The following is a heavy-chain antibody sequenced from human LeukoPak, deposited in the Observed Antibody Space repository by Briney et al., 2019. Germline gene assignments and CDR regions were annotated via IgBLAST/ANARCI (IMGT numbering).Heavy chain of an antibody. J-gene: IGHJ4*02. V-gene: IGHV1-2*02. CDR3: ARVGPYSSSWTPHFDY. Sequence: GASVKVSCKASGYTFTGYYMHWLRQAPPQGRDWMGWINPNSGGTNYAQKSQGRVTMTRYTSISTAYMELSRLRSDDTAVYYCARVGPYSSSWTPHFDYWGQGTLVTVSS. CDR1: GYTFTGYY. D-gene: IGHD6-13*01. CDR2: INPNSGGT.